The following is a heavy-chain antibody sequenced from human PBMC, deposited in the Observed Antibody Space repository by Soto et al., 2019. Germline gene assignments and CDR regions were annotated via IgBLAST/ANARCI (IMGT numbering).Heavy chain of an antibody. CDR1: GFTFSSYS. D-gene: IGHD6-19*01. CDR3: ARSKANSSGWLRDGYYYGMDV. CDR2: ISSSSSYI. Sequence: GGSLRLSCAASGFTFSSYSMNWVRQAPGKGLEWVSSISSSSSYIYYADSVKGRFTISRDNAKNSLYLQMNSLRAEDTAVYYCARSKANSSGWLRDGYYYGMDVWGQGTTVTVSS. V-gene: IGHV3-21*01. J-gene: IGHJ6*02.